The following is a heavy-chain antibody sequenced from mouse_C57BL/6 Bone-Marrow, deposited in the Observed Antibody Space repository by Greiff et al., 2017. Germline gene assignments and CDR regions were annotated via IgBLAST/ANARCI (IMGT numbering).Heavy chain of an antibody. Sequence: EVQLQQSGTVLARPGASVKMSCKTSGYTFTSYWMHWVKQRPGQGLEWIGAFYPGNCDISYNQKFQGKAKRTAVTSASTAYMELSSLTNGDSAVYYCTRSDWDTDDWGQGTTLTVSS. CDR1: GYTFTSYW. D-gene: IGHD4-1*01. J-gene: IGHJ2*01. CDR2: FYPGNCDI. CDR3: TRSDWDTDD. V-gene: IGHV1-5*01.